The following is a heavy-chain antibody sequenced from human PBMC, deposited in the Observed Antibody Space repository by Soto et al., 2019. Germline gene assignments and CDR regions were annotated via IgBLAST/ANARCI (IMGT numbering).Heavy chain of an antibody. CDR1: GGSISSYY. V-gene: IGHV4-39*01. D-gene: IGHD3-10*01. J-gene: IGHJ4*02. Sequence: SETLSLTCTVSGGSISSYYWGWIRQPPGKGLEWIGTIYHSGATYYNPSLKSRLTISVDTSKNQFSLTLSSVTAADTAVYYCVKRSSGTMADSWGQGTLVTVSS. CDR2: IYHSGAT. CDR3: VKRSSGTMADS.